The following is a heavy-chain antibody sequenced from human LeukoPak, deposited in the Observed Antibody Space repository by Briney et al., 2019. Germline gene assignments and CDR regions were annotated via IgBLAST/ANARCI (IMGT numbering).Heavy chain of an antibody. CDR2: INHSGST. V-gene: IGHV4-34*01. J-gene: IGHJ4*02. D-gene: IGHD6-6*01. Sequence: SETLSLTCAVYGGSFSGYYWSWIRQPPGKGLEWIGEINHSGSTNYNPSLKSRVTISVDTSKNQFSLKLSSVTAADTAVYYGARGSIPRNYFDYWGQGTLVTVSS. CDR3: ARGSIPRNYFDY. CDR1: GGSFSGYY.